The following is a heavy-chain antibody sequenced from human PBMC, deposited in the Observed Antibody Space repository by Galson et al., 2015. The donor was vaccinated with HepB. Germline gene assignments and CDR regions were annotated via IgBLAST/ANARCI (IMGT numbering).Heavy chain of an antibody. CDR1: DSTFSSYT. Sequence: SLRLSCAASDSTFSSYTMNWVRQTPGKGLQWLSYISTNGATIHYADSVKGRFTIARDNAKNTMWLQMNSLRAEDTAVYYCATTKFGSGAYWTFDIWGPGTLVTVS. J-gene: IGHJ3*02. CDR3: ATTKFGSGAYWTFDI. D-gene: IGHD2-15*01. CDR2: ISTNGATI. V-gene: IGHV3-48*04.